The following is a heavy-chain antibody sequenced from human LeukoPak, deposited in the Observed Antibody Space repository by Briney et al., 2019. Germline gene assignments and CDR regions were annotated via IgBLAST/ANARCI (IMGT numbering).Heavy chain of an antibody. Sequence: SQTLSLTCTVSGGSIISGGYYWSWIRQHPGKGLEGIGYIYYRGSTYYNPSLKRRVTISVDTSKNQFSLKLSSVTAADTAVYYCARGRRYYYYYMDVWGKGTTVTVSS. J-gene: IGHJ6*03. CDR3: ARGRRYYYYYMDV. CDR1: GGSIISGGYY. V-gene: IGHV4-31*03. CDR2: IYYRGST.